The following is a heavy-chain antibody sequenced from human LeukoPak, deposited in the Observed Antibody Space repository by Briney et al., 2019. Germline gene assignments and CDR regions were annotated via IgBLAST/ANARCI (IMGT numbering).Heavy chain of an antibody. CDR3: AGVRGIAARLRSDAFDI. CDR1: GGTFSSYA. J-gene: IGHJ3*02. D-gene: IGHD6-6*01. CDR2: IIPIFGTA. Sequence: ASVKVSCKASGGTFSSYAISWVRQAPGQGLEWMGGIIPIFGTANYAQKFQGRVTITADESTSTAYMELSSLRSEDTAVYYCAGVRGIAARLRSDAFDIWGQGTMVTVSS. V-gene: IGHV1-69*13.